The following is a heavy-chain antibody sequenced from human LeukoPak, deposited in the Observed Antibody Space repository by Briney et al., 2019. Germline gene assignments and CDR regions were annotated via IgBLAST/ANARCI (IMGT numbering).Heavy chain of an antibody. CDR2: IYYSGST. J-gene: IGHJ4*02. D-gene: IGHD5-18*01. CDR1: GGSISSYY. CDR3: ARGPGTAMSFDY. V-gene: IGHV4-59*12. Sequence: SETLSLTCTVSGGSISSYYWSWIRQPPGKGLEWIGYIYYSGSTNYNPSLKSRVTISVDTSKNQFSLKLSSVTAADTAVYYCARGPGTAMSFDYWGQGTLVTVSS.